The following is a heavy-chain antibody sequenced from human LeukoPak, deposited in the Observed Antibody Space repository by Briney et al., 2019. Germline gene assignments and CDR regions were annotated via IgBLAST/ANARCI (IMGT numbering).Heavy chain of an antibody. D-gene: IGHD3-22*01. CDR1: GRSISRYY. J-gene: IGHJ6*03. CDR2: IYTSGST. V-gene: IGHV4-4*07. Sequence: SSDTLSPTCTVSGRSISRYYWSGIRQPAPKGLEWIGRIYTSGSTNYNPSLKSRVTMSVDTSKNQFSLKLSSVTAADTAVYYCARDDYYDSSGYYDYYYMDVWGKGTTVTVSS. CDR3: ARDDYYDSSGYYDYYYMDV.